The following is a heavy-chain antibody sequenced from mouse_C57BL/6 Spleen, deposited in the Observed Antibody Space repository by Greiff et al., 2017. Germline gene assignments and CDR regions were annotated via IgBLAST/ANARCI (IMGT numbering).Heavy chain of an antibody. CDR2: INPRNGGT. Sequence: QVQLQQPGTELVKPGASVKLSCKASGYTFTSYWMHWVKQRPGQGLEWIGNINPRNGGTNYNEKFKSKATLTVDKSSSTAYMQLSSLTSEDSAVYYCAYSALNYYCNCPWYFDVWGTGTPVTVSS. CDR3: AYSALNYYCNCPWYFDV. D-gene: IGHD2-1*01. V-gene: IGHV1-53*01. CDR1: GYTFTSYW. J-gene: IGHJ1*03.